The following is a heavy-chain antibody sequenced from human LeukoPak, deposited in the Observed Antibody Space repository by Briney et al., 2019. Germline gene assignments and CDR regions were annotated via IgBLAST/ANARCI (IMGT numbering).Heavy chain of an antibody. CDR3: ARGSPTYYYDSSGYYYFDY. CDR1: GFTFSSYE. D-gene: IGHD3-22*01. V-gene: IGHV3-20*04. J-gene: IGHJ4*02. CDR2: INWNGGST. Sequence: GGSLRLSCAASGFTFSSYEMHWVRQAPGKGLEWVSGINWNGGSTGYADSVKGRFTISRDNAKNSLYLQMNSLRAEDTALYYCARGSPTYYYDSSGYYYFDYWGQGALVTVSS.